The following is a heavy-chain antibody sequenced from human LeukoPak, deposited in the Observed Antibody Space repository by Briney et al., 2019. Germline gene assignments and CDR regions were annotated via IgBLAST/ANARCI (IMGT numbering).Heavy chain of an antibody. CDR2: IYYSGST. CDR3: ARLPLSGSSGWYFDY. J-gene: IGHJ4*02. D-gene: IGHD6-19*01. Sequence: SETLSLTCTVSGGSISSSSYYWGWIRQPPGKGLEWIGSIYYSGSTYYNPSLKSRVTISVDTSKNRFSLKLSSVTAADTAVYYCARLPLSGSSGWYFDYWGQGTLVTVSS. V-gene: IGHV4-39*01. CDR1: GGSISSSSYY.